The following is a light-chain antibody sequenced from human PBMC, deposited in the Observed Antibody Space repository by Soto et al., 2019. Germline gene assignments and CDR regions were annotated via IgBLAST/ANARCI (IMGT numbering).Light chain of an antibody. V-gene: IGKV1-5*03. CDR3: QQYNSFSET. J-gene: IGKJ1*01. CDR1: QSISIW. Sequence: DIQMTQSPSTLSASVGDRVTITCRASQSISIWLAWYQQKPGKAPKLLIYKASTLESGVPSRFSGSGSGTEFTLTISGLQPDDFATYYCQQYNSFSETFGQGTKVEVK. CDR2: KAS.